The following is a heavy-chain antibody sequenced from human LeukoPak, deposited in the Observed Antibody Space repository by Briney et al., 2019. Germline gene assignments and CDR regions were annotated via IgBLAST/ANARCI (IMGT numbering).Heavy chain of an antibody. CDR2: INHSGST. CDR3: ARRPKGYSYGYVDP. Sequence: PSETLSLTCAVYGGSFSGYYWSWIRQPPGKGLEWIGEINHSGSTNYNPSLKSRVTISVDTSKNQFSLKLSSVTAADTAVYYCARRPKGYSYGYVDPWGQGTLVTVSS. D-gene: IGHD5-18*01. CDR1: GGSFSGYY. V-gene: IGHV4-34*01. J-gene: IGHJ5*02.